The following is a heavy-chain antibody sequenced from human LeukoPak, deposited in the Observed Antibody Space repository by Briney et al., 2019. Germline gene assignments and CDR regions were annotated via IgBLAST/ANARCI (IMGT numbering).Heavy chain of an antibody. CDR2: TYYRSKWYN. D-gene: IGHD1-26*01. J-gene: IGHJ6*03. Sequence: SQTLSLTCAISGDSVSSNSAAWNWIRQSPSRGLERLGRTYYRSKWYNDYAVSVKSRITINPDTSKNQFSLKLSSVTAADTAVYYCARQGVVVAATPGIVGATRNYYYYYYMDVWGKGTTVTISS. CDR1: GDSVSSNSAA. V-gene: IGHV6-1*01. CDR3: ARQGVVVAATPGIVGATRNYYYYYYMDV.